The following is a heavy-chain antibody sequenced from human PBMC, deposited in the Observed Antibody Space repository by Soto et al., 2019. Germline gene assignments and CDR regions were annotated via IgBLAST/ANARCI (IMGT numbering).Heavy chain of an antibody. D-gene: IGHD6-19*01. Sequence: PSETLSLTCAVYGGSFSGYYWSWIRQPPGKGLEWIGEINHSGSTNYNPSLKSRVTISVDTSKNQFSLKLSSVTAADTAVYYCAGFHSDSSGWYLLFDYWGQGTLVTVSS. CDR2: INHSGST. CDR1: GGSFSGYY. J-gene: IGHJ4*02. V-gene: IGHV4-34*01. CDR3: AGFHSDSSGWYLLFDY.